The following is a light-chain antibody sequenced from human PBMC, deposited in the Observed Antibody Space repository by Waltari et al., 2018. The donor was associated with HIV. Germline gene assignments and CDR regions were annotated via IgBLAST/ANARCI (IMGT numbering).Light chain of an antibody. CDR2: DKS. V-gene: IGLV7-46*01. J-gene: IGLJ2*01. CDR3: LLSYGGAFVI. CDR1: TASVTSGHS. Sequence: QAVVTQEPSLTVSPGGTVTLTCGSNTASVTSGHSHYWFQQKPCQAPRTMIYDKSNKPPRAPARFSGSLLGGKAALTLSGAQPEDEAEYYCLLSYGGAFVIFGGGTKLTVL.